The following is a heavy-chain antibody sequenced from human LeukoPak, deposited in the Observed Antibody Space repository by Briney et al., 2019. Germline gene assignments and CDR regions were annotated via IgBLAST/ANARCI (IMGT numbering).Heavy chain of an antibody. CDR2: IVVGSGNT. J-gene: IGHJ4*02. V-gene: IGHV1-58*01. Sequence: SVKVSCEASAFTFTSSAVQWVRQSRGQRLEWIRWIVVGSGNTNYAQKFQERVTITRDMSTSTAYMELSSLRPEDTAVYYCAAGSTHFWSGYYLFDYWGQGTLVTVSS. CDR1: AFTFTSSA. D-gene: IGHD3-3*02. CDR3: AAGSTHFWSGYYLFDY.